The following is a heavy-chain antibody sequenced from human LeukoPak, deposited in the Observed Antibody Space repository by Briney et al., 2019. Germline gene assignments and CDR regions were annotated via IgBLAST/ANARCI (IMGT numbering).Heavy chain of an antibody. J-gene: IGHJ4*02. CDR2: ISAYNGNT. CDR3: ASTSYYYDSSGYYY. Sequence: ASVKVSWKASGYTFTSYGISWVRQAPGQGLEWMGWISAYNGNTNYAQKLQGRVTMTTDTSTSTAYMELRSLRSDDTAVYYCASTSYYYDSSGYYYWGQGTLVTVSS. D-gene: IGHD3-22*01. V-gene: IGHV1-18*01. CDR1: GYTFTSYG.